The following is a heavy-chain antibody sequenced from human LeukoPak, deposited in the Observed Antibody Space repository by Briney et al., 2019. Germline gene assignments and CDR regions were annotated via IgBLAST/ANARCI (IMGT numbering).Heavy chain of an antibody. J-gene: IGHJ4*02. V-gene: IGHV1-18*01. D-gene: IGHD2-2*01. CDR2: ISAYNSNT. Sequence: ASVKVSCKASGYTFTNYGIGWVRQAPGQRLEWVGWISAYNSNTVYAQKLQARVTMSTDTSTSTAYMELRSLTSDDTAVYYCAKDVWSSSETIDFDSWGQGTLVTVSS. CDR3: AKDVWSSSETIDFDS. CDR1: GYTFTNYG.